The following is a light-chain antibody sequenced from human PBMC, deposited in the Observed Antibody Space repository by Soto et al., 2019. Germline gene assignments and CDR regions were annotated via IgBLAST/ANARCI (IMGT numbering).Light chain of an antibody. V-gene: IGKV3-11*01. CDR1: QSVSSY. CDR3: QQRRGT. J-gene: IGKJ1*01. Sequence: EIVLTQSPATLSLSPGERATLSCRASQSVSSYLAWYQQKPGQAPRLLIYDASNRATGIPARFSGSGSGTEFPLHIRRPGAGGFGVYYCQQRRGTFGQGTKVEIK. CDR2: DAS.